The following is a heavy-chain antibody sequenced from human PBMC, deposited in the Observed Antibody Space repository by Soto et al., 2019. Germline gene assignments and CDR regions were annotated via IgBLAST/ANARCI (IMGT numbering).Heavy chain of an antibody. V-gene: IGHV1-69*12. J-gene: IGHJ3*02. Sequence: QVQLVQSGAEVKKPGSSVKVSCKASGGTFSSYAISWVRQAPGQGLEWMGGIIHIFGTANYAQKFQGRVTITADESPSTAYMELSSLRSEDTAVYYCATPLPRENEGAGTLDIWGQGTMVTVSS. CDR3: ATPLPRENEGAGTLDI. D-gene: IGHD1-26*01. CDR1: GGTFSSYA. CDR2: IIHIFGTA.